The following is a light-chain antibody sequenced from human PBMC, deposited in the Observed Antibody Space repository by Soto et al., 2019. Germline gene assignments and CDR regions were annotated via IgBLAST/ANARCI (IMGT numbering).Light chain of an antibody. CDR1: NSNIESNT. CDR2: SSD. V-gene: IGLV1-44*01. CDR3: VAWDDRLNGWV. Sequence: QPVLIQPPSASGTPGQRVTISCSGRNSNIESNTVSWYHQVPGTAPKVVIYSSDQRPSGVPDRLSASKSGTSASLAISGLQSADEGDYYCVAWDDRLNGWVFGGGTKLTVL. J-gene: IGLJ3*02.